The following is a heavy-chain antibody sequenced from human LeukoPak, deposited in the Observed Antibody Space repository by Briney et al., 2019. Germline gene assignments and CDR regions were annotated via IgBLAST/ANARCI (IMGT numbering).Heavy chain of an antibody. J-gene: IGHJ4*02. CDR1: GFSLSSYN. CDR2: ISTSSYYI. CDR3: ARLNWNDV. V-gene: IGHV3-21*01. Sequence: SGGSLRLSCVASGFSLSSYNMNWVRQAPGKGPEWVSSISTSSYYIYYTDSVRGRCIISRDNTRNSLYLQMDSLRAEDTAVYYCARLNWNDVWGQGTLVTVSS. D-gene: IGHD1-1*01.